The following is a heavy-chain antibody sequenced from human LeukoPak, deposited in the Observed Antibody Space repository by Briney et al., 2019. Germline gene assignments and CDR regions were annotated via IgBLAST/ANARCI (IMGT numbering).Heavy chain of an antibody. CDR2: INHSGST. CDR3: ARVPGVYYDRLTGYGSGWFDP. J-gene: IGHJ5*02. V-gene: IGHV4-34*01. D-gene: IGHD3-9*01. Sequence: SETLSLTCAVYGGSFSGYYWSWIRQPPGKGLEWIGEINHSGSTNYNPTLRSRVTISVETSKNQFSLKVRSMTAADTAVYYCARVPGVYYDRLTGYGSGWFDPWGQGTLVTVSS. CDR1: GGSFSGYY.